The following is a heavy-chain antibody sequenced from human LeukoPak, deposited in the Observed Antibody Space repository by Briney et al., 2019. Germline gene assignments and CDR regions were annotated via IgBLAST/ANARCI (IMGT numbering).Heavy chain of an antibody. CDR2: IYYSGST. D-gene: IGHD3-3*01. CDR3: ARDWDFSETYNWFDP. CDR1: GGSISSGGYY. J-gene: IGHJ5*02. V-gene: IGHV4-31*03. Sequence: SQTLSLTCTVSGGSISSGGYYWSWIRQHPGKGLEWIGYIYYSGSTYYNPSLKSRVTISVDTSKNQFSLKLSSVTAADTAVYYCARDWDFSETYNWFDPWGQGTLVTVSP.